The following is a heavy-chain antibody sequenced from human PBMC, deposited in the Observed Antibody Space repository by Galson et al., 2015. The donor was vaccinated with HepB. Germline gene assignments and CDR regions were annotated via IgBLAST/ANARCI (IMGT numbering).Heavy chain of an antibody. D-gene: IGHD6-13*01. V-gene: IGHV3-73*01. CDR2: IRSKANRDAT. CDR3: VRPRQDSSSSTFDY. J-gene: IGHJ4*02. CDR1: GFTFSGSA. Sequence: SLRLSCAASGFTFSGSAVHWVRQASGKGLEWVGRIRSKANRDATTYAASVKDRFTISRDDSKNTAYLQMNSLKTEDTAVYYCVRPRQDSSSSTFDYWGRGTLVTVSS.